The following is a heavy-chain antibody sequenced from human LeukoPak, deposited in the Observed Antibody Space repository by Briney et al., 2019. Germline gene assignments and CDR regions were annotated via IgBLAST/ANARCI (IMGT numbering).Heavy chain of an antibody. D-gene: IGHD2/OR15-2a*01. Sequence: ASVKVSCKASGYTFAAYYLHWVRQAPGQGLEWMGWINPNNGGTRYAPKFQGRVTMTRDTSISTAYMELSGLRSDDTAVFYCARDLRLIEDVAFYDSWGQGTLVTVSS. CDR1: GYTFAAYY. CDR2: INPNNGGT. V-gene: IGHV1-2*02. J-gene: IGHJ4*02. CDR3: ARDLRLIEDVAFYDS.